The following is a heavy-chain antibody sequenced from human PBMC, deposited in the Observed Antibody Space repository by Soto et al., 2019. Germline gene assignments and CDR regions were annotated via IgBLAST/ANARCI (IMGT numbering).Heavy chain of an antibody. D-gene: IGHD6-25*01. V-gene: IGHV1-2*02. CDR3: ARTRQKNSSGTTKKNWFDP. CDR2: INPNSGGT. J-gene: IGHJ5*02. CDR1: GYTFTGYY. Sequence: ASVKVSCKASGYTFTGYYMHWVRQAPGQGLEWMGWINPNSGGTNYAQKFQGRVTMTRDTSISTAYMELSRLRSDDTAVYYCARTRQKNSSGTTKKNWFDPWGQGTLVTVS.